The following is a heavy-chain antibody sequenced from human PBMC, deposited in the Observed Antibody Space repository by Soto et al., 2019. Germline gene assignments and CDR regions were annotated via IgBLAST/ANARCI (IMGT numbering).Heavy chain of an antibody. D-gene: IGHD1-26*01. CDR1: GYTFSNFG. CDR2: ITPYNGNA. Sequence: ASVKVSYKASGYTFSNFGINCVRQAPGQGLERMGWITPYNGNANYAQKYQDRLTVTTDTSTNTAYLELRSLRSDDTAVYFCARARLYTGAYPDYW. J-gene: IGHJ4*01. V-gene: IGHV1-18*04. CDR3: ARARLYTGAYPDY.